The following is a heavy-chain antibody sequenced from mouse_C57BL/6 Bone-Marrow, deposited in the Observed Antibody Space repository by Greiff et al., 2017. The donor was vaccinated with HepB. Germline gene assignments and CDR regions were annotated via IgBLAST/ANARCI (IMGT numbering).Heavy chain of an antibody. D-gene: IGHD2-12*01. V-gene: IGHV1-55*01. J-gene: IGHJ2*01. CDR3: ARGDSYYDYFDY. Sequence: QVQLQQSGAELVKPGASVKMSCKASGYTFTSYWITWVKQRPGQGLEWIGDIYPGSGSTNYNEKFKSKAIMTVDTSSSTAYMQLSSLTSEDSAVYYCARGDSYYDYFDYWGQGTTLTVSS. CDR2: IYPGSGST. CDR1: GYTFTSYW.